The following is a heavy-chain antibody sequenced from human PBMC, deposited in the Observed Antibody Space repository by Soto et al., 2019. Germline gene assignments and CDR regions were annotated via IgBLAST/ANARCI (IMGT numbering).Heavy chain of an antibody. CDR2: IYPGDSDT. Sequence: PGESLKISCKGSGYTFTDYWIGWVRQMPGKGLEWMGIIYPGDSDTRYSPSFQGQVTISADKSISTAYLQWSSLKASDTAMYYCARRPTRGGQWLVNFDYWGQGTLVTVSS. CDR3: ARRPTRGGQWLVNFDY. CDR1: GYTFTDYW. D-gene: IGHD6-19*01. J-gene: IGHJ4*02. V-gene: IGHV5-51*01.